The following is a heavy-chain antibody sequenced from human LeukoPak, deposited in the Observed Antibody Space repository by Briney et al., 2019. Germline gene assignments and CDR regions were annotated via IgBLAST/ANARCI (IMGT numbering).Heavy chain of an antibody. CDR1: GFTVSSNY. V-gene: IGHV3-66*01. J-gene: IGHJ4*02. D-gene: IGHD6-13*01. Sequence: PGGSLRLSCAASGFTVSSNYMSWVRQAPGKGLEWVSVIYSGGSTYYADSVKGRFTISRDNSKNTLYLQMNSLRAEGTAVYYCARSSSWYFDYWGQGTLVTVSS. CDR2: IYSGGST. CDR3: ARSSSWYFDY.